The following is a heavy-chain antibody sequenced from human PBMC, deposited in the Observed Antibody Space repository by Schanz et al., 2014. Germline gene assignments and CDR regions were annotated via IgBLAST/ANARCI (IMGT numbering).Heavy chain of an antibody. V-gene: IGHV1-46*01. CDR1: GYTFTIYS. J-gene: IGHJ4*02. CDR2: INPTGGST. D-gene: IGHD5-12*01. CDR3: ARAAYGGYTSTPLRY. Sequence: QVQLVQSGAEVKKPGASVKLSCKASGYTFTIYSMHWVRQAPGQGLEWMGMINPTGGSTSYAQRFQGRVTVTRDTSTSTVYMELSSLRSEDTAVYYCARAAYGGYTSTPLRYWGQGTLVTVSS.